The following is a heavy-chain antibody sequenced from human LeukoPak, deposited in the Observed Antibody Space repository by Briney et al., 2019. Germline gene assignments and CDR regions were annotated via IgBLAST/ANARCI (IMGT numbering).Heavy chain of an antibody. Sequence: PGRSLRLSCAASGFTFSSYAMHWVRQAPGKGLEWVAVISYDGSNKYYADSVKGRFTISRDNSKNTLYLQMNSLRAEDTAVYYCAGDAPYCSGGSCYSWDYYYYYGMDVWGQGTTVTVSS. J-gene: IGHJ6*02. CDR1: GFTFSSYA. D-gene: IGHD2-15*01. CDR3: AGDAPYCSGGSCYSWDYYYYYGMDV. V-gene: IGHV3-30*04. CDR2: ISYDGSNK.